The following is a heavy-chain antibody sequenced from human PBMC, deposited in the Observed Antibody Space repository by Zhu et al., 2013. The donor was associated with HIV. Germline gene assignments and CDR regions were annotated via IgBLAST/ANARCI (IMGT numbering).Heavy chain of an antibody. V-gene: IGHV1-2*02. J-gene: IGHJ4*02. D-gene: IGHD3-10*01. Sequence: QVQLVQSGAEVKKPGASVKVSCKASGYTFTGYYIHWVRQAPGQGLEWMGWINSNSGGTNYAQKFQGGVTMTRDTSISTVYMELSSLRSDDTAVYYCARGVRGGVYDYWGQGSLVTVSS. CDR1: GYTFTGYY. CDR3: ARGVRGGVYDY. CDR2: INSNSGGT.